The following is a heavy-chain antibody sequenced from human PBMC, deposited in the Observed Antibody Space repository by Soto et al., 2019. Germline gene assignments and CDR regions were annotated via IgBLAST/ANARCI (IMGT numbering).Heavy chain of an antibody. V-gene: IGHV3-66*01. CDR2: IYSAGNT. D-gene: IGHD3-10*01. J-gene: IGHJ6*02. CDR3: AIITFGTYGMDV. Sequence: EVQVLESGGGLVQPGGSLRLSCAASGFTVSSSYMTWVRQAPGKGLEWVSVIYSAGNTYYADSVKGRFTISRDNSKTTVYLQMNSLRAEDTAVYYCAIITFGTYGMDVWGQGPTVTFSS. CDR1: GFTVSSSY.